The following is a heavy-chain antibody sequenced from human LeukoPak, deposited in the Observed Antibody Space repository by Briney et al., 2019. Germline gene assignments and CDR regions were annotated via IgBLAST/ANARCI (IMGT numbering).Heavy chain of an antibody. CDR3: ARGRYCSRTSCYIDY. J-gene: IGHJ4*02. D-gene: IGHD2-2*02. CDR2: ISGSGDST. CDR1: GLTINNYT. Sequence: PGGSPRISTADTGLTINNYTMSRVRQAQGRGLQWVSGISGSGDSTYYADSVKGRFTISRDNSKNTLYLQMNSLRAEDTAVYYCARGRYCSRTSCYIDYWGQGTLVTVSS. V-gene: IGHV3-23*01.